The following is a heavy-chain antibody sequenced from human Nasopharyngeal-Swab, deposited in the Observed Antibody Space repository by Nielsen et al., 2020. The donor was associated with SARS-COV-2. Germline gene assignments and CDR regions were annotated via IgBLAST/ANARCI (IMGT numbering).Heavy chain of an antibody. Sequence: GESLKISCAASGFTFSTYWMHWVRQAPGEGLVWVSRINEDGSSTSYADSLKGRFTISRDNAKNTLYLQMNSLRAEDTAVYYCAREFEYSSSSGADYWGQGTLVTVSS. CDR1: GFTFSTYW. D-gene: IGHD6-6*01. CDR2: INEDGSST. V-gene: IGHV3-74*01. CDR3: AREFEYSSSSGADY. J-gene: IGHJ4*02.